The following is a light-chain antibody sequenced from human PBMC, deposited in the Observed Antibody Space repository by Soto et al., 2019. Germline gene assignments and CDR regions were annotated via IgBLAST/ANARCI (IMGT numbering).Light chain of an antibody. J-gene: IGKJ5*01. CDR3: QQRHMWPIT. Sequence: EIVLTQSPGTLSLSLGERATLSCRASQIITSTSLAWYQQKPGQAPRLLIYDAYNRATGIPPRFSGSGSGTDFTLTISSLEPEDSAVYYCQQRHMWPITFGQGTRLEIK. CDR2: DAY. V-gene: IGKV3D-20*02. CDR1: QIITSTS.